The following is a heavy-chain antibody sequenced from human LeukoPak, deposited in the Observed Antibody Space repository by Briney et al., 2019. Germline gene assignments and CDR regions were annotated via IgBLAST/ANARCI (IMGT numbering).Heavy chain of an antibody. CDR3: ATIVGALLPDGAFDI. CDR2: FDPEDGET. Sequence: EASVKVSCKVSGYTLTELSMHWVRQAPGKGLEWMGGFDPEDGETIYAQKFQGRVTMTEDTSTDTAYMELSSLRSEDTAVYYCATIVGALLPDGAFDIWGQGTMVTVSS. CDR1: GYTLTELS. J-gene: IGHJ3*02. D-gene: IGHD1-26*01. V-gene: IGHV1-24*01.